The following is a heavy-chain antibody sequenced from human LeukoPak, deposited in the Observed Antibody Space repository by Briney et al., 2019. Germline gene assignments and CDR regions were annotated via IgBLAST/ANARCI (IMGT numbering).Heavy chain of an antibody. CDR3: ARAPLVAAADNDY. CDR2: INPSGGST. V-gene: IGHV1-46*01. D-gene: IGHD6-13*01. J-gene: IGHJ4*02. CDR1: GYTLPSYY. Sequence: ASVKVSCKASGYTLPSYYMHWVRQAPGQGLEWMGIINPSGGSTSYAQKFQGRVTMTRDTSTSTVYMELSSLRSEDTAVYYCARAPLVAAADNDYWGQGTLVTVSS.